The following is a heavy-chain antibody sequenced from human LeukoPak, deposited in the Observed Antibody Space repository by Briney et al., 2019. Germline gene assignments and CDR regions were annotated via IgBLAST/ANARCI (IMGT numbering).Heavy chain of an antibody. CDR1: GYSFPNYW. CDR2: LYPGDSDT. Sequence: GESLKISGKGSGYSFPNYWIGWVRQMPGKGLEWLGILYPGDSDTRYSPSFQAQVTISAAKSITTSSLHWSSPKASDTPTSSCGSGVGERFDSWGRGTGVTAS. CDR3: GSGVGERFDS. V-gene: IGHV5-51*01. J-gene: IGHJ4*02. D-gene: IGHD1-1*01.